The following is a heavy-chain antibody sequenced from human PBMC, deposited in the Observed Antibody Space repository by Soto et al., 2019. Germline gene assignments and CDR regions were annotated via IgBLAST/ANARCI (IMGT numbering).Heavy chain of an antibody. CDR2: ISSSSSYI. J-gene: IGHJ4*02. Sequence: EVQLVESGGGLVQPGGSLRLSCAASGFTFSSYSMNWVRQAPGKGLEWVSSISSSSSYIYYADSVKGRFTISRDNAKNSLYLQMNSLRAEDTAVYYCARGSSTALDYWGQGTLVTVSS. V-gene: IGHV3-21*01. D-gene: IGHD4-17*01. CDR1: GFTFSSYS. CDR3: ARGSSTALDY.